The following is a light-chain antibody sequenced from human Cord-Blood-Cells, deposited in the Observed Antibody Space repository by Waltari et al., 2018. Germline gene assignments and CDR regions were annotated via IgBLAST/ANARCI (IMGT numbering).Light chain of an antibody. J-gene: IGLJ2*01. V-gene: IGLV2-14*01. CDR2: DVS. Sequence: ASVSGSPGQSITISCTGTSSDVGGYNYVSWYQQHPGKAPKLMIYDVSNRPSGVSNRFSGSKSGNTASLTISGLQAEDEAGYYCSSYTSSSTVVFGGGTKLTVL. CDR1: SSDVGGYNY. CDR3: SSYTSSSTVV.